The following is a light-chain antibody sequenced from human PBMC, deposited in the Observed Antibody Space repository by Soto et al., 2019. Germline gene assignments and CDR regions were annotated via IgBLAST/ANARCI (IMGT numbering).Light chain of an antibody. CDR3: QQLNTYTPT. Sequence: DIQLTQSPAFVSASVGDRVTITCRASQDISSYLAWYQQKAGKAPKLLIFSASTLQSGVPSSFSGNGYGSEFTLTISSLQPEDFATNYCQQLNTYTPTFGGGKKVQIK. CDR1: QDISSY. V-gene: IGKV1-9*01. J-gene: IGKJ4*01. CDR2: SAS.